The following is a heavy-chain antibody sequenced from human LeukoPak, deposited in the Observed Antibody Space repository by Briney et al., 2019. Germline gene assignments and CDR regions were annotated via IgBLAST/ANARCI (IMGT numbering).Heavy chain of an antibody. Sequence: GGSLRLSCAASGFTFSSFDMHWVRQPTGQGLEWVSTIGTASDTYYPGSVEGRFTLSRDKAKNPLYLQMNSLTAGDTAVYYCARGPPRGKYYYMDVWGKGTTVTVSS. CDR2: IGTASDT. D-gene: IGHD1-1*01. V-gene: IGHV3-13*01. CDR1: GFTFSSFD. CDR3: ARGPPRGKYYYMDV. J-gene: IGHJ6*03.